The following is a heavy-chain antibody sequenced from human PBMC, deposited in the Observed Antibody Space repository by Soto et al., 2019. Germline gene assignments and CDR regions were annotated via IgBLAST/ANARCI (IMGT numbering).Heavy chain of an antibody. CDR2: ISSSGGRI. Sequence: GGSLRLSCAASGFTFSSYEMNWVRQAPGKGLEWVSYISSSGGRIFYADSVKGRFTISRDNAKNSLYLQMNSLRAEDTAVYYCARVGCSTTSCYSIDYWGHGTLVTVSS. D-gene: IGHD2-2*01. CDR3: ARVGCSTTSCYSIDY. V-gene: IGHV3-48*03. CDR1: GFTFSSYE. J-gene: IGHJ4*01.